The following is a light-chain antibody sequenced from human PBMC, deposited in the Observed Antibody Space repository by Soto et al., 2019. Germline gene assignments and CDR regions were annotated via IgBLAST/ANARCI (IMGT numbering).Light chain of an antibody. CDR2: STS. Sequence: DIQMTQSPSSLSASIGDRVTITCRASQRISEFLNWYQQKPGKHPRLLIYSTSSFGSGVPSRFSGSVSGTLFSLSISNLQPADVATYYCQQTYSTPWTFGQGTRVDIK. CDR3: QQTYSTPWT. CDR1: QRISEF. V-gene: IGKV1-39*01. J-gene: IGKJ1*01.